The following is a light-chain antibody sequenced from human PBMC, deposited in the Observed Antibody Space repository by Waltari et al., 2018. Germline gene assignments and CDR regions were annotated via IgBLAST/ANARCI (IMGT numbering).Light chain of an antibody. V-gene: IGLV3-1*01. J-gene: IGLJ2*01. CDR1: KLGEKY. CDR3: QAWDSSTYHVV. Sequence: SYELTQPPSVSVSPGQTASIPSSGDKLGEKYACWYQQKPGQSPVLVLYQDTKRPSGIPERFSGSNSGNTATLTISGTQAMDEADYYCQAWDSSTYHVVFGGGTKLTVL. CDR2: QDT.